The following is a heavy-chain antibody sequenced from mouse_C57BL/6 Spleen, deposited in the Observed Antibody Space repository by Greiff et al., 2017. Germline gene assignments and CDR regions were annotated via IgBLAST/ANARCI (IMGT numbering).Heavy chain of an antibody. J-gene: IGHJ2*01. D-gene: IGHD1-1*01. CDR1: GYTFTSYW. CDR2: IDPSDSYT. CDR3: ARSGDYYGSSY. V-gene: IGHV1-69*01. Sequence: QVQLQQPGAELVMPGASVKLSCKASGYTFTSYWMHWVKQRPGQGLEWIGEIDPSDSYTNYNQKFKGKSTLTVDKSSSTAYMQLSSLTSEDSAVXYCARSGDYYGSSYWGQGTTLTVSS.